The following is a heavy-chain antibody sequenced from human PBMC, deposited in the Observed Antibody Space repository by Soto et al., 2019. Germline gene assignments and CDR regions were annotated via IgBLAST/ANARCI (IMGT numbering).Heavy chain of an antibody. V-gene: IGHV3-48*01. CDR3: ARPSCGGDCYSPVY. Sequence: EVQLVESGGGLVEHGGSLRLSCAASGFIFSNYNMHWVRQAPGKGLEWVSYISSSSNTIYYADSVKGRFTISRDNAKNSLYLQMNSLRAEDTAVYYCARPSCGGDCYSPVYWGQGTLVTVSS. CDR1: GFIFSNYN. J-gene: IGHJ4*02. D-gene: IGHD2-21*02. CDR2: ISSSSNTI.